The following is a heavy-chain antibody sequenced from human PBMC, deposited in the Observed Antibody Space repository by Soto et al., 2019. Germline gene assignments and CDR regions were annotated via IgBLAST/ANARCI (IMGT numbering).Heavy chain of an antibody. Sequence: QVQLQQWGAGLLKPSETLSLTCAVYGGSFSGYYWSWIRQPPGKGLEWIGEINHSGSTNYNPSLKSRVTISVDTSKNQFSLKLSSVTAADTAVYYCARVDGYYGSGSYTPDAFDIWGQGTMVTVSS. CDR2: INHSGST. J-gene: IGHJ3*02. CDR3: ARVDGYYGSGSYTPDAFDI. D-gene: IGHD3-10*01. V-gene: IGHV4-34*01. CDR1: GGSFSGYY.